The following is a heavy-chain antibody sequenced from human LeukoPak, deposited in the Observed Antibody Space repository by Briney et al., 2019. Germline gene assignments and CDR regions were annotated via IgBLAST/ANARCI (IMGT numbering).Heavy chain of an antibody. CDR1: GFSFSSLG. J-gene: IGHJ1*01. D-gene: IGHD1-14*01. CDR2: ISYDGSNK. Sequence: PGRSLRLSCAASGFSFSSLGLHWVRRAPGKGLEWVAVISYDGSNKYYADSVKGRFTISRDNSKNTLYLQMNSLRAEDTAVYYCAKDNPFQHWGQGTLVTVSS. V-gene: IGHV3-30*18. CDR3: AKDNPFQH.